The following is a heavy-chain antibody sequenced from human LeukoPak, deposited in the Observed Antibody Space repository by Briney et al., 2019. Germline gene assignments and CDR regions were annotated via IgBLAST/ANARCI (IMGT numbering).Heavy chain of an antibody. J-gene: IGHJ5*02. V-gene: IGHV4-30-2*01. CDR2: IYHSEST. CDR1: GGSISRGGCS. Sequence: PSQTLSLTCAVSGGSISRGGCSWSWIRQPPGKGLEWIGYIYHSESTYYNPSLKSRVTISVDRPKNQFSLKLSSVTAADTAVYYCAREGLWFGHDNWFDPWGQGTLVTVSS. CDR3: AREGLWFGHDNWFDP. D-gene: IGHD3-10*01.